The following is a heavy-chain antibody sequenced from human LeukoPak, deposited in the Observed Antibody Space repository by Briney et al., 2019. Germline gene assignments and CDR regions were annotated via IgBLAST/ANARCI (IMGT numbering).Heavy chain of an antibody. V-gene: IGHV4-4*07. Sequence: SETLSLTCTVSGGSISSYYWSWIRQPAGKGLEWIGRIYTSGSTNYNPSLKSRVTMSVDTSKNQFSLKLRSVTAADTAVYYCARQTYYYGSGRNNWFDPWGQGTLVTVSS. J-gene: IGHJ5*02. CDR3: ARQTYYYGSGRNNWFDP. CDR2: IYTSGST. CDR1: GGSISSYY. D-gene: IGHD3-10*01.